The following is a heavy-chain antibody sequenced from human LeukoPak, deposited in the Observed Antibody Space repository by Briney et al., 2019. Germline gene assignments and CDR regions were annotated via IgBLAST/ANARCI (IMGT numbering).Heavy chain of an antibody. Sequence: PSETLSLTCAVYGGSFSGYYWSWIRHPPGKGLEWIGEINHSGSTNYNPSLKSRVSISLDSSKKQFSLKLNSVTAADTAVYYCSRDRSSGYQGTFDIWGQGTMVTASS. CDR3: SRDRSSGYQGTFDI. V-gene: IGHV4-34*01. CDR1: GGSFSGYY. CDR2: INHSGST. J-gene: IGHJ3*02. D-gene: IGHD3-22*01.